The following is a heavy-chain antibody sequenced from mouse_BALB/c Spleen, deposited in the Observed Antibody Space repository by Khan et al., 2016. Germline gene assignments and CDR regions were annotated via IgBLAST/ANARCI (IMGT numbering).Heavy chain of an antibody. CDR3: VSVYFDY. J-gene: IGHJ2*01. CDR2: IRRKDNNNVT. CDR1: GFTFSDAW. Sequence: EVKLEESGGGLVQPGGSMKLSCAASGFTFSDAWMDWVRQSPEKGVEWGAEIRRKDNNNVTYYAEAVKGKFTISRDDSKSSVYLQMNILRAEDTGIYYWVSVYFDYWGQGTTLTVSS. V-gene: IGHV6-6*01. D-gene: IGHD6-2*01.